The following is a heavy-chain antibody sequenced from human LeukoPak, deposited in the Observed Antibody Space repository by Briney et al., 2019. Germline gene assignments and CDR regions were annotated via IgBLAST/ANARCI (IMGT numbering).Heavy chain of an antibody. CDR3: ARRAEYCSTTCPLDH. D-gene: IGHD2-2*01. CDR1: GYSFTNYW. CDR2: IYPGDSDT. J-gene: IGHJ4*02. Sequence: KPGESLKISCKGSGYSFTNYWIGWVRQMPGKGLEWMGVIYPGDSDTKYSPSFQGQATISVDKSISTAYLQWSSLKASDTAMYYCARRAEYCSTTCPLDHWGQGTLVTVSS. V-gene: IGHV5-51*01.